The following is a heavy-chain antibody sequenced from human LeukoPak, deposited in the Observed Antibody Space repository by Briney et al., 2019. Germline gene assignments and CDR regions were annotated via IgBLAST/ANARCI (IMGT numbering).Heavy chain of an antibody. D-gene: IGHD2-15*01. CDR2: MTGDGGTR. Sequence: GGSLRLSCAASGFTFYDYAMHWVRQVPGKGLEWVSLMTGDGGTRHYADSVKGRFTISRDNSKNTLYLQMNSLRAEDTAVYYCAKDEAGYCSGGSCPDAFDIWGQGTMVTVSS. J-gene: IGHJ3*02. V-gene: IGHV3-43*02. CDR3: AKDEAGYCSGGSCPDAFDI. CDR1: GFTFYDYA.